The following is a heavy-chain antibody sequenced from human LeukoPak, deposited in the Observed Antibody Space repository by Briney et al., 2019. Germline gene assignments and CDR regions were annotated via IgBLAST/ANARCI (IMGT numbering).Heavy chain of an antibody. J-gene: IGHJ3*02. CDR2: IYYSGST. D-gene: IGHD3-22*01. CDR3: ARDLPYYDSSGYPGI. Sequence: PSETLSLTWTVSGGSISSGGYYWSWLRQHPGRGLEWIGYIYYSGSTYYNPSLKSRVTISVDTSKNQFSLKLSSVTAADTAVYYCARDLPYYDSSGYPGIWGQGTMVTVSS. CDR1: GGSISSGGYY. V-gene: IGHV4-31*02.